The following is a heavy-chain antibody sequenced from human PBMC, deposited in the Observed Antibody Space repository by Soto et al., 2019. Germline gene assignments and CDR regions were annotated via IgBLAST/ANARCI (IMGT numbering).Heavy chain of an antibody. V-gene: IGHV3-15*01. CDR1: GFTFSNAW. CDR3: ATGVTCRGMDV. Sequence: EVQLVESGGGLVKPGGSHRLSCAASGFTFSNAWMSWVRQAPGKGLEWVGRIKTKTDGGTTDYAAPVKGRFTISRDDSKNTLYLQMNSLKTEDAAVYYCATGVTCRGMDVWGQGTTVTVSS. D-gene: IGHD2-21*02. CDR2: IKTKTDGGTT. J-gene: IGHJ6*02.